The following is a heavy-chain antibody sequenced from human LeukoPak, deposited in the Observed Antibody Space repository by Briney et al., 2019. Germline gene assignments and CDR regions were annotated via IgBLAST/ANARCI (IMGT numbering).Heavy chain of an antibody. J-gene: IGHJ4*02. V-gene: IGHV3-9*01. CDR3: AKDIGMDYYDSSGYSNYFDY. D-gene: IGHD3-22*01. CDR2: VSCNSDSI. CDR1: GFTFDDYA. Sequence: GRSLRLSCAASGFTFDDYAMHWVRQAPGKGLEWVSGVSCNSDSIGYADSVKGRFTISRDNAKNSLYLQMNSLRAEDTALYYCAKDIGMDYYDSSGYSNYFDYWGQRTLVTVSS.